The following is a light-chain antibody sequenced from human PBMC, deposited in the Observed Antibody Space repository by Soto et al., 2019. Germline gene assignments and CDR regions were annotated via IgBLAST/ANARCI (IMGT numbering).Light chain of an antibody. CDR1: QSVASN. Sequence: IVMTQSPASLSVSPGDIVTLSCRASQSVASNLAWYQQKPGQAPRLLIYGTSTRATGVPARFSGSGSGTDFTLTISSLQAADFAVYHCQHYNNWPITFGQGTRLEIK. J-gene: IGKJ5*01. CDR3: QHYNNWPIT. CDR2: GTS. V-gene: IGKV3-15*01.